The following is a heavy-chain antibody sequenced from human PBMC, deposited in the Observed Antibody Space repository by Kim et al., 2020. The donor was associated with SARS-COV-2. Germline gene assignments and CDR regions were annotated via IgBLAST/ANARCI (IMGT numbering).Heavy chain of an antibody. CDR3: ARGFGVYYYYGMDV. J-gene: IGHJ6*02. Sequence: AQKFQGRVTSNADKSTSTAYMELSSLRSEDTAVYYCARGFGVYYYYGMDVWGQGTTVTVSS. D-gene: IGHD2-8*01. V-gene: IGHV1-69*02.